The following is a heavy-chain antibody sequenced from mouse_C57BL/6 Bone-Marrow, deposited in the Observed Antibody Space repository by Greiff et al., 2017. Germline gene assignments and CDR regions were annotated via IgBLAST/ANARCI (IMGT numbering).Heavy chain of an antibody. CDR3: ARRGYGSSYWYFDV. Sequence: VQLQQSGAELARPGASVTLSCKASGYTFSSYGISWVKQRTGQGLEWIGEIYPRSGNTYYNEKFKGKATLTAAKSSSTAYMELHSLTSEDSAVYFCARRGYGSSYWYFDVWGTGTTVTVSS. CDR2: IYPRSGNT. CDR1: GYTFSSYG. V-gene: IGHV1-81*01. D-gene: IGHD1-1*01. J-gene: IGHJ1*03.